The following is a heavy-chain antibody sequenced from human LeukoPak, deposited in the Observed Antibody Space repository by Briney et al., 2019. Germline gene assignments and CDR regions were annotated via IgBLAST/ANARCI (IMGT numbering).Heavy chain of an antibody. D-gene: IGHD2-2*01. Sequence: EASVKVSCKASGYTFTSYGISWVRHAPGQGLEWMGGISAYNGNTNYAQKLQGRVTMTTDTSTSTAYMELRSLRSDDTAVYYCARPSKNYGMDVWGQGTTVTVSS. CDR2: ISAYNGNT. CDR1: GYTFTSYG. J-gene: IGHJ6*02. CDR3: ARPSKNYGMDV. V-gene: IGHV1-18*01.